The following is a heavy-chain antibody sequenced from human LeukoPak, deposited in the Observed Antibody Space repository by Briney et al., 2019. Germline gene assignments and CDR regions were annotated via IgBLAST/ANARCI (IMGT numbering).Heavy chain of an antibody. D-gene: IGHD6-19*01. V-gene: IGHV4-39*07. CDR1: GGSISSTSYF. J-gene: IGHJ6*03. CDR2: INHSGST. Sequence: SETLSLTCTVSGGSISSTSYFWGWIRQPPGKGLEWIGEINHSGSTNYNPSLKSRVTISVDTSKNQFSLKLSSVTAADTAVYYCARDSGSGRPYYYYYYMDVWGKGTTVTISS. CDR3: ARDSGSGRPYYYYYYMDV.